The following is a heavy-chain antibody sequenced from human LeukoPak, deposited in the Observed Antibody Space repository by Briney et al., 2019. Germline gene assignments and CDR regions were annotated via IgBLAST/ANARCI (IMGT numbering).Heavy chain of an antibody. CDR2: MNPNSGNT. J-gene: IGHJ4*02. V-gene: IGHV1-8*01. CDR3: ARSPSSGRVVKYYFDY. CDR1: GYTFTSYD. Sequence: ASVKVSCKASGYTFTSYDINWVRQATGQGLEWMGWMNPNSGNTGYAQKFQGRVTMTGNTSISTAYMELSSLRSEDTAVYYCARSPSSGRVVKYYFDYWGQGTLVTVSS. D-gene: IGHD3-10*01.